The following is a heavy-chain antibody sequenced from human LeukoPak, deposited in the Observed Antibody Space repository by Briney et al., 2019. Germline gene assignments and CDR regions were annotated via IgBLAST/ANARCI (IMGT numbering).Heavy chain of an antibody. Sequence: GGSLTLSCAASGFTFISYAMSWVRQPPGKGLDWVSAISGSGGRTYYADSVKGRFTISRDNSTNTLCLQMNSLRAEDTAVYYCAKVIPEGDYSFDYWGQGTLVTVSS. CDR2: ISGSGGRT. V-gene: IGHV3-23*01. CDR1: GFTFISYA. J-gene: IGHJ4*02. CDR3: AKVIPEGDYSFDY. D-gene: IGHD2-21*02.